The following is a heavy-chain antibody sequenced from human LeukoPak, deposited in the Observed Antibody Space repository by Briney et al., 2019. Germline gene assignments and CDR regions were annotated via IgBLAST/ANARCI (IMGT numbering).Heavy chain of an antibody. Sequence: GGSLRLSCAASGFTFSNSAVSWVRQAPGKGLEWVSNISGSGSGGSTYYADSVKGRFTISRDNSKNTLYLQMNSLRAEDTAVYYCAKASAMIVVVSKHFDYWGQGTLVTVSS. V-gene: IGHV3-23*01. CDR3: AKASAMIVVVSKHFDY. CDR2: ISGSGSGGST. J-gene: IGHJ4*02. D-gene: IGHD3-22*01. CDR1: GFTFSNSA.